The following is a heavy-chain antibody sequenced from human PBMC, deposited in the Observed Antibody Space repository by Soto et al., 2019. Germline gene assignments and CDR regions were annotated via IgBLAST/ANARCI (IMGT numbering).Heavy chain of an antibody. D-gene: IGHD6-19*01. V-gene: IGHV2-5*02. CDR2: IYWDDDK. J-gene: IGHJ4*02. Sequence: QITLKESGPTVVKPTQTLTLTCSLSGFSLNTGGVGVGWIRQPPGKALEWLAVIYWDDDKSLNPSLRDRLTINRDASDDQVVLTVTNMDPVDTGTYSCARRRGGFGGGWTTPYFDYWGQGTLVTVSS. CDR3: ARRRGGFGGGWTTPYFDY. CDR1: GFSLNTGGVG.